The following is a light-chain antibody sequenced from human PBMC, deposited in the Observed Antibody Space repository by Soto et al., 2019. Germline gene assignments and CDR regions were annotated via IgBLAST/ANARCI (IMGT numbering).Light chain of an antibody. J-gene: IGLJ1*01. CDR1: SSDVGGFNS. V-gene: IGLV2-14*03. CDR2: DVS. CDR3: SSYTSSSTDV. Sequence: QSVLTQPASVSGSPGQSITISCTGTSSDVGGFNSVSWYQQHPGKAPKLMIYDVSDRPSGVSDRFSGSKSGNTASLTISGLQGEDEADYYCSSYTSSSTDVFGTGTKVTVL.